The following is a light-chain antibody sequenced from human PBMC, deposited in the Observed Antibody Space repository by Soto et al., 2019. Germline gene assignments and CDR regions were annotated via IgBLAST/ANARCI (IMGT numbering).Light chain of an antibody. CDR3: QQRRNWPT. CDR1: QSVSSH. V-gene: IGKV3-11*01. CDR2: DAS. J-gene: IGKJ5*01. Sequence: EIVFTQSPATLSLSPGERATLSCRVSQSVSSHFAWYQQKSGRATRLLIYDASKRATGIPARFSGGASGTVFPLTISSLEPEDAAVYYCQQRRNWPTFGQGTRLEIK.